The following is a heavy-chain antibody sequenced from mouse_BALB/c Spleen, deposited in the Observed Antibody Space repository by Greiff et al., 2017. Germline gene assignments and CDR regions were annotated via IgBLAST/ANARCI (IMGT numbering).Heavy chain of an antibody. CDR3: AREGFITTAKGNY. D-gene: IGHD1-2*01. J-gene: IGHJ2*01. V-gene: IGHV5-6-5*01. CDR1: GFTFSSYA. CDR2: ISSGGST. Sequence: EVNVVESGGGLVKPGGSLKLSCAASGFTFSSYAMSWVRQTPEKRLEWVASISSGGSTYYPDSVKGRFTISRDNVRNILYLQMSSLRSEDTAMYYCAREGFITTAKGNYWGQGTTLTVSS.